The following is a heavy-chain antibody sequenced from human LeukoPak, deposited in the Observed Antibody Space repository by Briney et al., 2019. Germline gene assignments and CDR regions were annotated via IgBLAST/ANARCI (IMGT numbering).Heavy chain of an antibody. CDR3: ASRAYYDSSGYSGDI. CDR2: INHSGSA. D-gene: IGHD3-22*01. V-gene: IGHV4-34*01. J-gene: IGHJ4*02. CDR1: GGSFSGYY. Sequence: SETLSLTCAVSGGSFSGYYWTWIRQPPGKGLEWIGEINHSGSANYNPSLKSRVTISLDTFKNQFSLKLSSVTAADTAVYYCASRAYYDSSGYSGDIWGQGTLVTVSS.